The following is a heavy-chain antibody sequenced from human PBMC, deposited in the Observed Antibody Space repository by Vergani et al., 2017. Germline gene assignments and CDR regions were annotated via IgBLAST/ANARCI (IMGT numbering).Heavy chain of an antibody. D-gene: IGHD3-3*01. Sequence: QVRLIQSGSEVKKPGASVKVSCEASGYTFTDYGISWVRQAPGQGLEWMAWISPYNGNTDSSQNFQGRVTVTIDTSTTTAYMELTSLRSDDTAVYYCAGDRPTSYDFCTDYYPFYSWGQGTLVTVSS. CDR1: GYTFTDYG. J-gene: IGHJ4*02. CDR3: AGDRPTSYDFCTDYYPFYS. V-gene: IGHV1-18*01. CDR2: ISPYNGNT.